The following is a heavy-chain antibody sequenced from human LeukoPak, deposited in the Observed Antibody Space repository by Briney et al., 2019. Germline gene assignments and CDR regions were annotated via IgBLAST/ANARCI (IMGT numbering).Heavy chain of an antibody. CDR1: GFTFSSYA. CDR2: ISYDGSNK. Sequence: WRSLRLSCAASGFTFSSYAMHWVRQAPGKGPGWVAVISYDGSNKYYADSVKGRFTISRDNSKNTLYLQMNSLRAEDTAVYYCARDSSGRAVATRVVVVIGFDYWGQGTLVTVSS. D-gene: IGHD3-22*01. V-gene: IGHV3-30*04. CDR3: ARDSSGRAVATRVVVVIGFDY. J-gene: IGHJ4*02.